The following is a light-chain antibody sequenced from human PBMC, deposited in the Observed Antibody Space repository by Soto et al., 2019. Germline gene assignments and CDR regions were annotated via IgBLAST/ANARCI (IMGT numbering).Light chain of an antibody. CDR1: SSDVGGYNC. CDR3: CSYVDTDTVL. J-gene: IGLJ3*02. CDR2: DVT. Sequence: QSALTQPRSVSGSPGQSVTISCTGTSSDVGGYNCVSWYQQHPGKAPKLMIYDVTKRPSGVPDRFSGSKSGNTASLTISGLQAEDEADYYCCSYVDTDTVLFGGGTKLTVL. V-gene: IGLV2-11*01.